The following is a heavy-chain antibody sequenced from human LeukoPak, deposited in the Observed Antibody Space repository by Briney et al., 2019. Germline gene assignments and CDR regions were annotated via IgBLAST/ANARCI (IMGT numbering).Heavy chain of an antibody. CDR3: ARQRQRDGYDRGIAFDI. J-gene: IGHJ3*02. Sequence: SVKVSCKASGGTFSSYAISWVRQAPGQGLEWMGRIIPIFGTANYAQKFQGRVTITTDESTSTAYLELSSLRSEDTAVYYCARQRQRDGYDRGIAFDIWGQGTMVTVSS. CDR1: GGTFSSYA. D-gene: IGHD5-24*01. V-gene: IGHV1-69*05. CDR2: IIPIFGTA.